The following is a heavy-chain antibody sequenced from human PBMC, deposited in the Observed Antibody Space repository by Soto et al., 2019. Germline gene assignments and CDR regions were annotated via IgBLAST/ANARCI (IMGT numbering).Heavy chain of an antibody. CDR2: ISSSSSYI. J-gene: IGHJ4*02. Sequence: GGSLRLSCAASGFTFSSYSMNWVRQAPGKGLEWVSSISSSSSYIYYADSVKGRFTISRDNAKNSLYLQMNSLRAEDTAVYYCARDRTSIVATAFDYWGQGTLVTVSS. CDR3: ARDRTSIVATAFDY. D-gene: IGHD5-12*01. CDR1: GFTFSSYS. V-gene: IGHV3-21*01.